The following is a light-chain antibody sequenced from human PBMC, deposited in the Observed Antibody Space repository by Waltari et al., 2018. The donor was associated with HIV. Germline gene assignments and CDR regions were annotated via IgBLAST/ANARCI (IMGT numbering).Light chain of an antibody. CDR2: LGS. CDR3: MQSLQIPPT. J-gene: IGKJ4*01. V-gene: IGKV2-28*01. Sequence: DIVLTQSPLSLPVIPGEPASLSCRSSHSPLHSNGFYYLDLYLQKPGQSLQLLIYLGSHRASGVSDRFSGGGSGTHFTLNVTRVEADDVGIYFCMQSLQIPPTFGGGTKV. CDR1: HSPLHSNGFYY.